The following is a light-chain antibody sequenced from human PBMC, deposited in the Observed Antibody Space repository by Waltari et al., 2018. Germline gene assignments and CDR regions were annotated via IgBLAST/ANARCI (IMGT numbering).Light chain of an antibody. CDR1: SRDVGGYTY. CDR2: DVS. V-gene: IGLV2-14*01. J-gene: IGLJ1*01. Sequence: QSALTQPASVSGSPGQSITLSCPGTSRDVGGYTYVSWYQQHTGKAPKLMLYDVSKRPSGVSNLFSGSKSGNTASLTISGLQAEDEADYYCSSYTSSSTYVFGTGTKVTVL. CDR3: SSYTSSSTYV.